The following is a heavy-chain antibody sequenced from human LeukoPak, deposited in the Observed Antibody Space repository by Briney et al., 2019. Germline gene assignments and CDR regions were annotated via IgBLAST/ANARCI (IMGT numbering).Heavy chain of an antibody. V-gene: IGHV4-30-4*08. D-gene: IGHD5-12*01. CDR3: ATRRSTVWWLIDY. CDR2: IYYSGST. Sequence: SETLSLTCTVSGGSISSGDYYWSWIRQPPGKGLEWIGYIYYSGSTYYNPSLKSRVTISVGTSKNQFYLKLSSVTAADTAVYYCATRRSTVWWLIDYWGQGTLVTVSS. CDR1: GGSISSGDYY. J-gene: IGHJ4*02.